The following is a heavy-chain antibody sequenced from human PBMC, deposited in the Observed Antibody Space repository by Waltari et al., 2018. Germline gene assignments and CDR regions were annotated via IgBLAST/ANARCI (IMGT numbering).Heavy chain of an antibody. CDR3: AREGQWPT. Sequence: QVQLVQSGAEVKNPGASVKVSCRALGYSFTNFAMHWVRQAPGQRLEWMGWINAGNGNTKYSQKFQGRVTITSDTSASIVYMELSSLRSEDTAVYYCAREGQWPTWGQGTMVTVSS. CDR2: INAGNGNT. D-gene: IGHD6-19*01. V-gene: IGHV1-3*01. J-gene: IGHJ3*01. CDR1: GYSFTNFA.